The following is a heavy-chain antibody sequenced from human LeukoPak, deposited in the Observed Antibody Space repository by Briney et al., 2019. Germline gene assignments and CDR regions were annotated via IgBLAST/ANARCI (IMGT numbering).Heavy chain of an antibody. CDR1: GFTFTNYW. CDR2: IKHDESKT. Sequence: GGSLRLSCAASGFTFTNYWMSWVRQAPGKGPEWVANIKHDESKTYYDDSVKGRFTISRDNAKNSLFLQMNSLRAEDTAVYYCARDASLYCAGGTCYWAFDHWGQGTLVTVSS. V-gene: IGHV3-7*01. J-gene: IGHJ4*02. D-gene: IGHD2-15*01. CDR3: ARDASLYCAGGTCYWAFDH.